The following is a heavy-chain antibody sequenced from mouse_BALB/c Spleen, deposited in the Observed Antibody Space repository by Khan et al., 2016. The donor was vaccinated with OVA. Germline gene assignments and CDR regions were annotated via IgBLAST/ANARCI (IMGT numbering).Heavy chain of an antibody. J-gene: IGHJ3*01. CDR1: GFTFSTYG. D-gene: IGHD1-1*01. Sequence: EVELVESGGDLVKPGGSLKLSCATSGFTFSTYGMSWVRQTPDKRLEWVAAISSGGSYTYYPGSVKGRFTISRDNANNTLYLQMSSLTSEDTAIYYCTRLAYYYNSEGFAYWGQGTLVTVSA. CDR3: TRLAYYYNSEGFAY. CDR2: ISSGGSYT. V-gene: IGHV5-6*01.